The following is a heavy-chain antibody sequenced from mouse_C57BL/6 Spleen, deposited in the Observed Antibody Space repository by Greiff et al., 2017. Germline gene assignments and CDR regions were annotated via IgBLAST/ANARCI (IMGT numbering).Heavy chain of an antibody. D-gene: IGHD1-1*01. J-gene: IGHJ3*01. Sequence: VQLQQSGPGLVQPSQSLSITCTVSGFSLTSYGVHWVRQSPGKGLEWLGVIWSGGSTAYNAAFISRLSISKDNSKSQVFFKMNSLQADDTAIYYCARCYYGSSYSSWFAYWGQGTLVTVSA. CDR2: IWSGGST. V-gene: IGHV2-2*01. CDR1: GFSLTSYG. CDR3: ARCYYGSSYSSWFAY.